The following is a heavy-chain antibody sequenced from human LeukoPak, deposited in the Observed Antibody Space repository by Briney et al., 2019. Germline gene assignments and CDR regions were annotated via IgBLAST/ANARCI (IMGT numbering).Heavy chain of an antibody. CDR2: IYLSGST. D-gene: IGHD3-10*01. Sequence: PSETLSLTCAVSGGSISSGGYSWSWIRQPPGKGLEWIGYIYLSGSTYYNPSLKSRVTISVDRSKNQFSLKLSSVTAADTAVYYCARVAGDHDAFDIWGQGTMVTVSS. J-gene: IGHJ3*02. CDR1: GGSISSGGYS. CDR3: ARVAGDHDAFDI. V-gene: IGHV4-30-2*01.